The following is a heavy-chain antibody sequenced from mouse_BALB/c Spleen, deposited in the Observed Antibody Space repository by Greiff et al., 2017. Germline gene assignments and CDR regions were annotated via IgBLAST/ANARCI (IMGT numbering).Heavy chain of an antibody. CDR3: ARFYYGNSWFAY. Sequence: QVQLQQSGPGLVQPSQSLSITCTASGFSLTSYGVHWVRQSPGKGLEWLGVIWSGGSTDYNAAFISRLSISKDNSKSQVFFKMNSLQANDTAIYYCARFYYGNSWFAYWGQGTLVTVSA. V-gene: IGHV2-2*02. CDR2: IWSGGST. J-gene: IGHJ3*01. D-gene: IGHD2-1*01. CDR1: GFSLTSYG.